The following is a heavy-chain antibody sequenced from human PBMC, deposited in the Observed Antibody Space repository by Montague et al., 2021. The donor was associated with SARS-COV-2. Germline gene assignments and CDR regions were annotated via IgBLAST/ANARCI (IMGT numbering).Heavy chain of an antibody. Sequence: SETLSLTCSVSGGSMSSYHCFWIRKPPGKGLEWIGYASYRGSTNYNLSLKSRVTITLYTSKTRSSLRVTSVTTADTAVYYCSRDVRYYYDQWGQGTLVTVSS. J-gene: IGHJ4*02. V-gene: IGHV4-59*01. CDR1: GGSMSSYH. CDR3: SRDVRYYYDQ. CDR2: ASYRGST. D-gene: IGHD3-10*01.